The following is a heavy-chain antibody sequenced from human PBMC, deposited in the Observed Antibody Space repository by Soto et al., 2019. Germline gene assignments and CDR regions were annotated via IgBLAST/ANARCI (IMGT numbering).Heavy chain of an antibody. Sequence: PGGSLRLSCAASGFTFSSYSMNWVRQAPGKGLEWVSYISSSSSTIYYADSVKGRFTISRDNAKNSLYLQMNSLRAEDTAVYYCAADQFYDFWTGYYSDYYYYMDVGGKGPTVPVS. D-gene: IGHD3-3*01. CDR3: AADQFYDFWTGYYSDYYYYMDV. CDR1: GFTFSSYS. J-gene: IGHJ6*03. V-gene: IGHV3-48*01. CDR2: ISSSSSTI.